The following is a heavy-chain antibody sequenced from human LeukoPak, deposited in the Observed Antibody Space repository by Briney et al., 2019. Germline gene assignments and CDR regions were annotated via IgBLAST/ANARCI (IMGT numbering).Heavy chain of an antibody. V-gene: IGHV3-23*01. D-gene: IGHD3-22*01. CDR2: ISGSGDST. CDR3: AREPLGDSSGYYYAYYFDY. CDR1: GFTFSSYA. J-gene: IGHJ4*02. Sequence: GGSLRLSCAASGFTFSSYAMSWVRQAPGKGLEWVSAISGSGDSTYYADSVKGRFTISRDNSKNTLYLQMNSLRAEDTAVYYCAREPLGDSSGYYYAYYFDYWGQGTLVTVSS.